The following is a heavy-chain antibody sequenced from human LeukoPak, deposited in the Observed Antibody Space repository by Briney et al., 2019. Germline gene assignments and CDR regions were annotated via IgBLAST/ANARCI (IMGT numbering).Heavy chain of an antibody. CDR1: GYTFTSYY. CDR3: ARVSWQQLVYHYFDY. J-gene: IGHJ4*02. V-gene: IGHV1-46*01. Sequence: ASVKVSCKASGYTFTSYYMHWVRQAPGQGLEWMGIINPSGGSTSYAQKFQGRVTVTRDTSTSTVYMELSSLRSEDTAVYYCARVSWQQLVYHYFDYWGQGTLVTVSS. D-gene: IGHD6-13*01. CDR2: INPSGGST.